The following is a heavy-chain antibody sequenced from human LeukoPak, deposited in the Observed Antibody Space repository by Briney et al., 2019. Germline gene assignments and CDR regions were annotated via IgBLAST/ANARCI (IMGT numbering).Heavy chain of an antibody. D-gene: IGHD3-22*01. CDR1: GFTFSTYG. J-gene: IGHJ4*02. Sequence: GRALRLSCVASGFTFSTYGMHWVRQAPGRGLEWVALISYDESNKLYADSVKGRFTISRDNSKNTLYLQMNSLRAEDTAIYYCAKDGYHDSSGYYSDYWGQGTLVTVSS. CDR3: AKDGYHDSSGYYSDY. CDR2: ISYDESNK. V-gene: IGHV3-30*18.